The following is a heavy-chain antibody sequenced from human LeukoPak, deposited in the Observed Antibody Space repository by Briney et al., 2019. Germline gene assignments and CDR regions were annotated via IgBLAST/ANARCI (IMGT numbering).Heavy chain of an antibody. CDR3: ARVVGFDYWYFDL. Sequence: PSETLSLTCTVSGGSISSSSYYWGWIRQPPGKGLEWIGSIYHSGSTYYNPSLKSRVTISVDTSKNQFSLKLSSVTAADTAVYYCARVVGFDYWYFDLWGRGTLVTVSS. J-gene: IGHJ2*01. CDR1: GGSISSSSYY. CDR2: IYHSGST. D-gene: IGHD1-26*01. V-gene: IGHV4-39*07.